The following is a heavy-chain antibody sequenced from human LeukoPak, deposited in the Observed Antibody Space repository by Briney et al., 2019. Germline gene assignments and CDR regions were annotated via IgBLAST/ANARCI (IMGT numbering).Heavy chain of an antibody. V-gene: IGHV5-51*01. CDR3: ARQKAVAGTYYYYGMDV. Sequence: GESLKISCKGSGYSFTSYWIGWVRQMPGKGLEWMGIIYPGDSDTRYSPSFQGQVTISADKSISTAYLQWSSLKASDTAMYYCARQKAVAGTYYYYGMDVWGQGTTVTVS. J-gene: IGHJ6*02. CDR2: IYPGDSDT. CDR1: GYSFTSYW. D-gene: IGHD6-19*01.